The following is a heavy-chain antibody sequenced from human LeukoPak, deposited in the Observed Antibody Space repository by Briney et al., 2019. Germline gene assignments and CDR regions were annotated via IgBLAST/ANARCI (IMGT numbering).Heavy chain of an antibody. CDR2: MNPNSGNT. CDR3: ARSYSGSYAYAFDI. V-gene: IGHV1-8*01. D-gene: IGHD1-26*01. J-gene: IGHJ3*02. CDR1: GYTFTSYD. Sequence: ASVKVSCKASGYTFTSYDINWVRQATGQGLEWMGWMNPNSGNTGYAQKFQGRVTMTRNTSISTAYMELSSLRSEDTAVYYCARSYSGSYAYAFDIWGQGTMVTVSS.